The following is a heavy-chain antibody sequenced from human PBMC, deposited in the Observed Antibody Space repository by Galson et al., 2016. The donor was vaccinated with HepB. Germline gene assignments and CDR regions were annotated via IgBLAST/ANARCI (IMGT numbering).Heavy chain of an antibody. D-gene: IGHD2-2*01. CDR1: GFSLSTSGMR. J-gene: IGHJ4*02. V-gene: IGHV2-70*04. Sequence: PALVKPTQTLTLTCTFSGFSLSTSGMRVSWIRQPPGKALEWLVRIDWDDDKYFSTSLQTRLTISKDTSKNQVVLTMTNMDPVDTVTYYCAQIQGVAGYQRLFRPRKVDYWGQGTLVTVSS. CDR2: IDWDDDK. CDR3: AQIQGVAGYQRLFRPRKVDY.